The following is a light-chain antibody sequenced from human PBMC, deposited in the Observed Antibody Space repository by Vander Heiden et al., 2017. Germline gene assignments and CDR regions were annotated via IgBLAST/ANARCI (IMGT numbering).Light chain of an antibody. CDR1: QSVSSSY. CDR2: GAS. Sequence: ELVLTQSPGTLSLSPGERATLSCRASQSVSSSYLAWYQQKPGRAPRLLVYGASSRATGIPDRFSGSGSGTDFTLTISRLEPEDFAVYYCQQYGSSPQYTFGQGTKLEIK. CDR3: QQYGSSPQYT. J-gene: IGKJ2*01. V-gene: IGKV3-20*01.